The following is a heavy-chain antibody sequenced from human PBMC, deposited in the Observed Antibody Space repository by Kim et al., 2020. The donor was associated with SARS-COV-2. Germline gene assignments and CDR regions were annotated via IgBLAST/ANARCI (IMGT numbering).Heavy chain of an antibody. CDR1: GGSISSYY. Sequence: SETLSLTCTVSGGSISSYYWSWIRQPPGKGLEWIGYIYYSGSTNYNPSLKSRVTISVDTSKNQFSLKLSSVTAADTAVYYCAIDRCTNGVCYSPDYWGQGTLVTVSS. CDR3: AIDRCTNGVCYSPDY. CDR2: IYYSGST. D-gene: IGHD2-8*01. J-gene: IGHJ4*02. V-gene: IGHV4-59*01.